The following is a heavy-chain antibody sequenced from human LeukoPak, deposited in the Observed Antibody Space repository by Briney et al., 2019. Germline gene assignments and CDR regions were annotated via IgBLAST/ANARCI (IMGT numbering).Heavy chain of an antibody. CDR1: GFTFSSYA. J-gene: IGHJ3*02. V-gene: IGHV3-23*01. CDR3: AKDLYSLQSGYDWSDAFDI. D-gene: IGHD5-12*01. CDR2: ISGSGGST. Sequence: GGSLRLSCAASGFTFSSYAMSWVRQAPGKGLEWVSAISGSGGSTYYADSVKGRFTISRDNSKNTLYLQMNSLRAEDTAVYYCAKDLYSLQSGYDWSDAFDIWGQGTMVTVSS.